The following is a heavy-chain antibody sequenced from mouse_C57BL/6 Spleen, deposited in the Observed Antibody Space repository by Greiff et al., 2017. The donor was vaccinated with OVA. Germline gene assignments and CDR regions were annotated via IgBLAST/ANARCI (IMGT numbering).Heavy chain of an antibody. V-gene: IGHV1-18*01. Sequence: DVKLQESGPELVKPGASVKIPCKASGYTFTDYNMDWVKQSHGKSLEWIGDINPNNGGTIYTQKLKGKATLTVDKSSSTAYMEIRSLTSEDTAVYYCARIRYYSKNLWYFDVWGTRTTVTVAS. CDR3: ARIRYYSKNLWYFDV. CDR2: INPNNGGT. J-gene: IGHJ1*03. D-gene: IGHD2-12*01. CDR1: GYTFTDYN.